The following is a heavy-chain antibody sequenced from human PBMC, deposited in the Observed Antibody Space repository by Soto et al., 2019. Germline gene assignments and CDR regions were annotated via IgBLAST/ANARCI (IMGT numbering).Heavy chain of an antibody. D-gene: IGHD6-19*01. CDR3: ASLAVADVASEI. J-gene: IGHJ3*02. V-gene: IGHV1-69*02. CDR1: GGTFSSYT. Sequence: QVQLVQSGAEVKKPGSSVKVSCKASGGTFSSYTISWVRQAPGQGLEWMGRIIPFLGIAKYAQKFQGRVTITADKSTSTAYMELSSLRSEDTPVYYCASLAVADVASEIWGQGTMVTVSS. CDR2: IIPFLGIA.